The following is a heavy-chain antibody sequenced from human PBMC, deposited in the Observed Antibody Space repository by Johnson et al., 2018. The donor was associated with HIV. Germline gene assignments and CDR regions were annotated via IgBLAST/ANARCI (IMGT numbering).Heavy chain of an antibody. V-gene: IGHV3-30*14. CDR2: ISYDGSDK. Sequence: QVQLVESGGGVVQPGRSLRLSCAASGFTFSSYAMHWVRQAPAKGLEWVAVISYDGSDKYYAASVTGRFPISRDSSKNTLYLQMSGLRIEDTAVYYCARTQVYSSSRDDTFDIWGQGTMVTVSS. CDR1: GFTFSSYA. J-gene: IGHJ3*02. CDR3: ARTQVYSSSRDDTFDI. D-gene: IGHD6-13*01.